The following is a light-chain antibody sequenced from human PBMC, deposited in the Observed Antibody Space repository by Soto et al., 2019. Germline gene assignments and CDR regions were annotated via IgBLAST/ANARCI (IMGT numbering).Light chain of an antibody. J-gene: IGKJ2*01. Sequence: DIQMTQSPSSLSASVGDRVTITCQARQDISNYLNWYQQKPGKAPKLLIYDASNLETGVPSRFSGSGSGTDFTFTISSLQPEDIATYYCQQYDNLHPTFGQGTKLEIK. CDR3: QQYDNLHPT. V-gene: IGKV1-33*01. CDR2: DAS. CDR1: QDISNY.